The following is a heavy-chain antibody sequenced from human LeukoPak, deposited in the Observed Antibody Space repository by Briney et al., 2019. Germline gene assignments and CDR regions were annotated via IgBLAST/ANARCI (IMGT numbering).Heavy chain of an antibody. D-gene: IGHD3-22*01. CDR2: ISTDGTTK. CDR1: EFTFSSYE. J-gene: IGHJ4*02. CDR3: ARVYYYDSRG. Sequence: GGSLRLSCAASEFTFSSYEMNWVRQAPGKGLEWVSYISTDGTTKYYADSVKGRFTISRDNAKNSLYLQMNSLRAEDTAVYYCARVYYYDSRGWGQGTLVTVSS. V-gene: IGHV3-48*03.